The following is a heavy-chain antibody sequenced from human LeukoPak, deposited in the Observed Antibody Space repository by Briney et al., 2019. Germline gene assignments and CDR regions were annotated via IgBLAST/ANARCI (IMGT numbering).Heavy chain of an antibody. J-gene: IGHJ4*02. CDR3: ATLRYAAVAGIDLPTDC. D-gene: IGHD6-19*01. Sequence: GASVKLSCKVSGYTLTELSMHWVRQAPGKGLEWMGGFDPEDGETIYAQKFQGRVTMTEDTSTDTAYMELSSLRSEDTAVYYCATLRYAAVAGIDLPTDCWGQGTLVTVSS. V-gene: IGHV1-24*01. CDR1: GYTLTELS. CDR2: FDPEDGET.